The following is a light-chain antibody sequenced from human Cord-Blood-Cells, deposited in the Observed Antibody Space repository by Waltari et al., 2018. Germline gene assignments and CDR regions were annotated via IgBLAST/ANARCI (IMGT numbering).Light chain of an antibody. CDR3: QQYYSTPRT. V-gene: IGKV1-NL1*01. Sequence: DIQMTQSPSSLSASVGDRVTITCRASQGISNSLAWYQQKPGKAPKLLLYAASRLESGVPSRFSGSGSGTDYTLTISSLQPEDFVTYYCQQYYSTPRTFVQGTKVEIK. CDR2: AAS. CDR1: QGISNS. J-gene: IGKJ1*01.